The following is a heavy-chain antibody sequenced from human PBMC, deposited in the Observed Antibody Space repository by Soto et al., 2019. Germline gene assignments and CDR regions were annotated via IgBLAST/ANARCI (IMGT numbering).Heavy chain of an antibody. V-gene: IGHV1-69*06. J-gene: IGHJ5*02. Sequence: VKVSCKASGGTFSSYAISWVRQAPGQGLEWMGGIIPIFGTANYAQKFQGRVTITADKSTSTAYMELSSLRSEDTAVYYCAREEMGSTHSSNWFDPWGQGTLVTVSS. D-gene: IGHD4-4*01. CDR1: GGTFSSYA. CDR3: AREEMGSTHSSNWFDP. CDR2: IIPIFGTA.